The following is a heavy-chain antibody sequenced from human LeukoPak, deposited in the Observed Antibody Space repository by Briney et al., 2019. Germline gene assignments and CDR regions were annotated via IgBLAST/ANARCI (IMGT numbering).Heavy chain of an antibody. D-gene: IGHD1-14*01. V-gene: IGHV4-39*07. CDR2: IYYSGST. Sequence: SETLSLTCTVSGGSISSSSYYWGWIRQPPGKGLEWIGSIYYSGSTYYNPSLKSRVTISVDTSKNQFSLKLSSVTAADTAVYYCAKDPAVNHRPLGGAFDIWGQGTMVTVSS. CDR3: AKDPAVNHRPLGGAFDI. CDR1: GGSISSSSYY. J-gene: IGHJ3*02.